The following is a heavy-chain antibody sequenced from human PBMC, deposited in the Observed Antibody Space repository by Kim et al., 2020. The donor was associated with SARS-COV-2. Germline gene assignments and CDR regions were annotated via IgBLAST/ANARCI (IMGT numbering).Heavy chain of an antibody. CDR2: GRK. D-gene: IGHD2-2*01. Sequence: GRKKYADSVRGRFTISRDTSSNKQYLQMNSLSVEDTAVYFCVLDALLIYWGQGTLVTVSS. J-gene: IGHJ4*02. CDR3: VLDALLIY. V-gene: IGHV3-53*01.